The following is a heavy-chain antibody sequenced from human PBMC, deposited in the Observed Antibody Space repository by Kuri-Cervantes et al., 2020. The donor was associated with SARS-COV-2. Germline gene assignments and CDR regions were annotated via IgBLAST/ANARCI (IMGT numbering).Heavy chain of an antibody. CDR3: ARGWSGYSLDPPHFDY. V-gene: IGHV1-2*02. Sequence: ASVTVSCKASGYTFTGYYMHWVRQAPGQGLEWMGWINPNSGGTNYAQKFQGRVTMTRDTSISTAYMELSRLRSDDTAVYYCARGWSGYSLDPPHFDYWGQGTLVTVSS. CDR1: GYTFTGYY. J-gene: IGHJ4*02. CDR2: INPNSGGT. D-gene: IGHD3-3*01.